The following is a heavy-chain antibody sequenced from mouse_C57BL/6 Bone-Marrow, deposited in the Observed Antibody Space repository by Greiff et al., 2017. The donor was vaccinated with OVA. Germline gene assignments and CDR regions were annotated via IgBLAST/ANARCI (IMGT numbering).Heavy chain of an antibody. Sequence: EVMLVESGGGLVKPGGSLKLSCAASGFTFSSYAMSWVRQTPEKRLEWVATISDGGSYTYYPDNVKGRFTISRYNAKNNLYLQMSHLKSEDTAMYYCARSTVVAPMDYWGQGTSVTVSS. CDR1: GFTFSSYA. V-gene: IGHV5-4*03. D-gene: IGHD1-1*01. CDR3: ARSTVVAPMDY. CDR2: ISDGGSYT. J-gene: IGHJ4*01.